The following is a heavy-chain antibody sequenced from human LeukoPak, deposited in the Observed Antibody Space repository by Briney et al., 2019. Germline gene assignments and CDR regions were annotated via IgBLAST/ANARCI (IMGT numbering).Heavy chain of an antibody. Sequence: PSETLSLTCTVSGGSISSYYWSWIRQAPGKGLEWVSYIGSSGSTIYYADSVKGRFTISRDNARNSLYLQMNSLRAEDTAVYYCARGGYSYGLNWGQGTLVTVSS. CDR3: ARGGYSYGLN. CDR2: IGSSGSTI. J-gene: IGHJ4*02. CDR1: GGSISSYY. D-gene: IGHD5-18*01. V-gene: IGHV3-11*01.